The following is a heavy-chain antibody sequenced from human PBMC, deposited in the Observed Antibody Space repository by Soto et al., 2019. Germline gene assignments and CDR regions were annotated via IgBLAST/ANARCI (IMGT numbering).Heavy chain of an antibody. D-gene: IGHD2-2*01. J-gene: IGHJ4*02. CDR2: IIPIFGTA. CDR1: GGTFSSYA. Sequence: GASVKVSCKASGGTFSSYAISWLRQAPGQGLDWMGWIIPIFGTANYAQKFQGRVTITADESTSTAYMELSSLRSEDTAVYYRARVRTSLTPYFDYWGQGTLVTVSS. V-gene: IGHV1-69*13. CDR3: ARVRTSLTPYFDY.